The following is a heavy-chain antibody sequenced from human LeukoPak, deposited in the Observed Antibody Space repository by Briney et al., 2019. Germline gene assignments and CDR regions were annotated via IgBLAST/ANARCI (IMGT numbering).Heavy chain of an antibody. D-gene: IGHD1-26*01. CDR1: GFTFSDYY. CDR3: ARGGGGSYYDY. CDR2: INHSGST. J-gene: IGHJ4*02. Sequence: GSLRLSCAASGFTFSDYYMSWIRQPPGKGLEWIGEINHSGSTNYNPSLKSRVTISVDTSKNQFSLKLSSVTAADTAVYYCARGGGGSYYDYWGQGTLVTVSS. V-gene: IGHV4-34*01.